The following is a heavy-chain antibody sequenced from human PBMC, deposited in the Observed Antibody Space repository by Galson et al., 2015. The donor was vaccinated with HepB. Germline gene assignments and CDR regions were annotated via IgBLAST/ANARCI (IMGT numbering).Heavy chain of an antibody. CDR3: ARDRPDYPYDY. D-gene: IGHD4-11*01. CDR1: GFTFSSYS. J-gene: IGHJ4*02. V-gene: IGHV3-21*01. Sequence: SLRLSCAASGFTFSSYSMNWVRQAPGKGLEWVSSISSSSSYIYYADSVKGRFTISRDNAKNSLYLQMNSLRAEDTAVYYCARDRPDYPYDYWGQGTLVTVSS. CDR2: ISSSSSYI.